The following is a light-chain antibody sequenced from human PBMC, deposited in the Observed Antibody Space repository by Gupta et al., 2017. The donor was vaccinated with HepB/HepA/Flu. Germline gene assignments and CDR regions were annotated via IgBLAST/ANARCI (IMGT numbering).Light chain of an antibody. CDR3: QQSYSTPIT. CDR1: QSISSY. CDR2: AES. J-gene: IGKJ5*01. V-gene: IGKV1-39*01. Sequence: DIQMTQSPSSLSASVGDRVTITCRASQSISSYLNWYQQKPGKAPKLLIYAESSLQSVVPSRCSGSGSGTDFTLTISSLQPEEFATYYCQQSYSTPITFGQGTRLEIK.